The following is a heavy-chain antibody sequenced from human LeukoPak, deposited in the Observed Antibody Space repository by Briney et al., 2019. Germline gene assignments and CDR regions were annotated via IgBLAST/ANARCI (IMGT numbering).Heavy chain of an antibody. J-gene: IGHJ4*02. CDR3: AREFGSGSYYY. CDR2: IKQDGSEK. V-gene: IGHV3-7*01. Sequence: PGGSLRLSCAASGFTFSSYAMSWVRQAPGKGLEWVANIKQDGSEKYYVDSVKGRFTISRDNAKNSLYLQMNSLGAEDTAVYYCAREFGSGSYYYWGQGTLVTVSS. CDR1: GFTFSSYA. D-gene: IGHD1-26*01.